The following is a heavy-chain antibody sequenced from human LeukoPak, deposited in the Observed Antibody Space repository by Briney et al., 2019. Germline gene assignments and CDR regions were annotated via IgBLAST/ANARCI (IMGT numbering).Heavy chain of an antibody. D-gene: IGHD3-3*01. CDR3: ARAYYDFWSDYYPHDAFDI. CDR2: ISSSSSYI. V-gene: IGHV3-21*01. CDR1: GFTFSSYS. J-gene: IGHJ3*02. Sequence: GGSLRLSCAASGFTFSSYSMNRVRQAPGKGLEWVSSISSSSSYIYYADSVKGRFTISRDNAKNSLYLQMNSLRAEDTAVYYCARAYYDFWSDYYPHDAFDIWGRGTMVTVSS.